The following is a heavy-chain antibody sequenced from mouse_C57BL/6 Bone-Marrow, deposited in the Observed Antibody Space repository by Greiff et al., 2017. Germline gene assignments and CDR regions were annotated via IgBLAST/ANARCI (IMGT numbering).Heavy chain of an antibody. CDR1: GFTFSSYT. CDR2: ISGGGGNT. J-gene: IGHJ3*01. D-gene: IGHD2-1*01. Sequence: EVQVVESGGGLVKPGGSLKLSCAASGFTFSSYTMSWVRQTPEKRLEWVATISGGGGNTYYPDSVKGRFTISRDNAKNTLYLQMISLRSEDTALYYCARPHLLCGFAYWGQGTLVTVSA. V-gene: IGHV5-9*01. CDR3: ARPHLLCGFAY.